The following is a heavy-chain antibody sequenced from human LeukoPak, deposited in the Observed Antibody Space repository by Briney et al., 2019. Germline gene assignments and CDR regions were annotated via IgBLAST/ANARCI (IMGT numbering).Heavy chain of an antibody. V-gene: IGHV1-18*01. CDR1: GYTFTSYG. CDR2: ISAYNGNT. D-gene: IGHD6-19*01. CDR3: ARTPLSTAGVAGKKAAFDI. Sequence: ASVKVSCKASGYTFTSYGISWVRQAPGQALEWMGWISAYNGNTNYAQKLEGRVTMTTDTSTSPAYMEPRGLRSDDTAVYCCARTPLSTAGVAGKKAAFDIWGQGTMVSVSS. J-gene: IGHJ3*02.